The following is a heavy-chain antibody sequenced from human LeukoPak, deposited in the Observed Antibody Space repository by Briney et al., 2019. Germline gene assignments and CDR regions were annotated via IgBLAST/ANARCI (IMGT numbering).Heavy chain of an antibody. V-gene: IGHV4-59*08. CDR2: IYYSGST. J-gene: IGHJ4*02. D-gene: IGHD2-15*01. CDR1: GGSITGYY. Sequence: SETPSLTCTVSGGSITGYYWSWIRQPPGKGLEWIGYIYYSGSTNYNPSLKSRVTISVDTSKNQFSLKLSSVTAADTAVYYCARHTLVAASSFDYWGQGTLVTVSS. CDR3: ARHTLVAASSFDY.